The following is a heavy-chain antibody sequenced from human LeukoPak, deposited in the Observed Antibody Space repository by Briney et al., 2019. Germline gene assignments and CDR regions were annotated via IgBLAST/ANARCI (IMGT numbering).Heavy chain of an antibody. CDR2: IDTSSRYI. CDR1: GFTFSSYS. J-gene: IGHJ4*02. D-gene: IGHD2-15*01. CDR3: ASSSPYCSGGSCYLFDY. Sequence: GGSLRLSCAASGFTFSSYSMNWVRQAPGKGLEWVSSIDTSSRYIYYGDSVKGRFTISRDNAKNSLYLQMNSLRAEDMAVYYCASSSPYCSGGSCYLFDYWGQGTLVTVSS. V-gene: IGHV3-21*04.